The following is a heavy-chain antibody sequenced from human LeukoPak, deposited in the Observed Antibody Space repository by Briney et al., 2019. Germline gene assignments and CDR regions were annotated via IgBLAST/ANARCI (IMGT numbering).Heavy chain of an antibody. J-gene: IGHJ4*02. CDR3: ARVLYVYAKTYYFDY. V-gene: IGHV4-59*01. D-gene: IGHD2/OR15-2a*01. CDR1: GGSISSYY. CDR2: IYYSGTP. Sequence: SETLSLTCTVSGGSISSYYCSWIRQPPGKGMGWIGYIYYSGTPNSNPSLKSRVTISVDTSKNQFSLKLSSVTAADTAVYYCARVLYVYAKTYYFDYGGQGTLVTVSS.